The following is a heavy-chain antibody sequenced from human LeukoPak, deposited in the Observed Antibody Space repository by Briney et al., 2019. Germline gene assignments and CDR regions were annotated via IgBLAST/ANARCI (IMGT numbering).Heavy chain of an antibody. V-gene: IGHV1-69*04. J-gene: IGHJ1*01. D-gene: IGHD6-6*01. Sequence: LVKVSCKASGGTFSSYAISWVRQAPGQGLEWMGRIIPILGIANYAQKFQGRVTITADKSTSTAYMELSSLRSEDTAVYYCARDRSYSSSSAYFQHWGQGTLVTVSS. CDR3: ARDRSYSSSSAYFQH. CDR2: IIPILGIA. CDR1: GGTFSSYA.